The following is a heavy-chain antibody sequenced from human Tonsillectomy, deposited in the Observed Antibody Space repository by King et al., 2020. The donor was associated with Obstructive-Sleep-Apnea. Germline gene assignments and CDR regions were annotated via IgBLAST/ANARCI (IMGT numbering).Heavy chain of an antibody. V-gene: IGHV3-30*04. J-gene: IGHJ2*01. Sequence: VQLVESGGGVVQPGGSLRLSCAASGFTFSSYAMNWVRQAPGKGLEWVALISYDGSNTYYADSVKGRFTISRDNSKNTLYLQMNSLRPEDTAVYFCASTMTTVILWYFDLWGRGTLVTVSS. CDR2: ISYDGSNT. CDR1: GFTFSSYA. CDR3: ASTMTTVILWYFDL. D-gene: IGHD4-17*01.